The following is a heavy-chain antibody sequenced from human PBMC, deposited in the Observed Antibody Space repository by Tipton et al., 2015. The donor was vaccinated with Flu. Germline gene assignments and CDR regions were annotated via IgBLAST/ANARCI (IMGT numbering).Heavy chain of an antibody. CDR1: GYSISSGYY. Sequence: TLSLTCAVSGYSISSGYYWGWIRQPVGKGLEWIGRLFTNGDTNYSPSLKSRVTISVDTSKNQFSLKLSSVTAADTAVYFCAREAYVNDDYYNPQKNDVFDIWGQGTMVTVSS. CDR2: LFTNGDT. CDR3: AREAYVNDDYYNPQKNDVFDI. V-gene: IGHV4-38-2*02. D-gene: IGHD3-10*02. J-gene: IGHJ3*02.